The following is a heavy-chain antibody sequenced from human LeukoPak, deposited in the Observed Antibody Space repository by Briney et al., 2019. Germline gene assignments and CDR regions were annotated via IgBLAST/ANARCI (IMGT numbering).Heavy chain of an antibody. J-gene: IGHJ4*02. D-gene: IGHD3-3*01. V-gene: IGHV4-31*03. CDR2: IYYSGST. Sequence: SETLSLTCIVSGGSISSGGYYWSWIRQHPGKGLEWIGYIYYSGSTSYNPSLKSRLTISVDTAKNQFSLKLSSVTAADTAVYYCARARSIYDFWSGYPTFDYWGQGTLVTVSS. CDR3: ARARSIYDFWSGYPTFDY. CDR1: GGSISSGGYY.